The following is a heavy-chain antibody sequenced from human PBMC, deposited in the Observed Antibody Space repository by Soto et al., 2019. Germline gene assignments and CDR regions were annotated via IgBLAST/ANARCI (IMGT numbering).Heavy chain of an antibody. CDR3: ARETRAVAGRGAFDP. V-gene: IGHV5-51*01. D-gene: IGHD6-19*01. Sequence: PGESLKISCKGSGYSFTSYWIGWVRQMPGKGLEWMGIIYPGDSDTRYSPSFQGQATISADKSISTAYLQWSSLKASDTAMYYCARETRAVAGRGAFDPWGQGTLVTVSS. CDR1: GYSFTSYW. J-gene: IGHJ5*02. CDR2: IYPGDSDT.